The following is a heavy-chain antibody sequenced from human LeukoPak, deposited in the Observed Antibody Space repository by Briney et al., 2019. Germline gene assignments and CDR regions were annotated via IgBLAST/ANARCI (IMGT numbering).Heavy chain of an antibody. CDR3: ARVEDDFWSGPFDY. Sequence: SVKVSCKASGGTFSSYAISWVRQAPGRGVEWMGRIIPILGIANYAQKFQGRVTITADKSTSTAYMELSSLRSEDTAVYYCARVEDDFWSGPFDYWGQGTLVTVSS. J-gene: IGHJ4*02. D-gene: IGHD3-3*01. V-gene: IGHV1-69*04. CDR2: IIPILGIA. CDR1: GGTFSSYA.